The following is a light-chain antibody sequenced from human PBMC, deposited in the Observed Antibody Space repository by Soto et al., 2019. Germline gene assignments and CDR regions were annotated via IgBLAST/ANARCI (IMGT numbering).Light chain of an antibody. V-gene: IGKV3-15*01. CDR3: QHYNERPLT. CDR1: QSMRTN. Sequence: EIVMTQSPATLSVSPGERATLSCRASQSMRTNFAWYQQKPGQAPRLLIFGASTRVIAIPARFSGSGSGTEFTLTISSLQSEDFAVYYCQHYNERPLTFGGGTKVEIK. CDR2: GAS. J-gene: IGKJ4*01.